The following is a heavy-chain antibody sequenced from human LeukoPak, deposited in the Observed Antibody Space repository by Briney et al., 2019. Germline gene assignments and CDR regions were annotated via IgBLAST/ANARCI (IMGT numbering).Heavy chain of an antibody. D-gene: IGHD2-2*01. CDR1: GFTFRSYA. CDR3: AKHPHISSTSCFDY. Sequence: GGSLRLSCAASGFTFRSYAMSWVRQAPGKGLKGVSDISGRGGSTYYADPVKGRFTIYRDNSKNTLYMQMNSLRAEDTAVYYCAKHPHISSTSCFDYWGQGTLVTVSS. J-gene: IGHJ4*02. V-gene: IGHV3-23*01. CDR2: ISGRGGST.